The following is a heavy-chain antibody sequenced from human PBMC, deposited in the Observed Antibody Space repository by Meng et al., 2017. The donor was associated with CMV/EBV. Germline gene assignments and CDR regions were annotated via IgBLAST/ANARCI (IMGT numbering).Heavy chain of an antibody. V-gene: IGHV1-2*02. D-gene: IGHD2-2*01. CDR3: ARGVYCSSTSCSDYYYYYGMDV. CDR1: GYTFTGYY. J-gene: IGHJ6*02. Sequence: ASVKVSCKASGYTFTGYYMHWVRQAPGQGLEWMGWINPNSGGTNYAQKFQGRVTMTRDTSISTAYMELSRLRSDDPAVYYCARGVYCSSTSCSDYYYYYGMDVWGQGTTVTVSS. CDR2: INPNSGGT.